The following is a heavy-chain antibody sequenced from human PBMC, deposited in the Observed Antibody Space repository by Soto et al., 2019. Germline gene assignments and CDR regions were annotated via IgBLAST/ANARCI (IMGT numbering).Heavy chain of an antibody. J-gene: IGHJ5*02. V-gene: IGHV3-23*01. CDR1: ALKLGTFA. CDR2: ISGSGDST. CDR3: AKDLYRGIILMVYSKCES. Sequence: GVPMRLFCAVSALKLGTFALNWVRLVTGKGLEWVSIISGSGDSTYYADSVKGRFTISRDNSKNTLYLQMNSLRAEDTAVYYCAKDLYRGIILMVYSKCESWGLGTLVTVS. D-gene: IGHD2-8*01.